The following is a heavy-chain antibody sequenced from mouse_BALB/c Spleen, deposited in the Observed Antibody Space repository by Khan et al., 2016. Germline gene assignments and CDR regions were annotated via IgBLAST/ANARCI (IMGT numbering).Heavy chain of an antibody. V-gene: IGHV5-4*02. J-gene: IGHJ1*01. CDR2: ISAGGNYT. Sequence: EVELVESGGGLVKPGGSLTLSCAASGFTFSDYYMYWVRQTPEKRLEWVATISAGGNYTYYTDSVKGRFTISRDNAKKNLYLQMSSLKSEDTAMYCCARGLDWYFDDWGPVTTVTVSS. CDR3: ARGLDWYFDD. CDR1: GFTFSDYY.